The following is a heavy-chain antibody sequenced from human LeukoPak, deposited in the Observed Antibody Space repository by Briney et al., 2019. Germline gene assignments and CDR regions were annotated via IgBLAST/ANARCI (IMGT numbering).Heavy chain of an antibody. Sequence: ASVKVSCKVSGYTLLELSMHWVRQAPGKGLEWMGGFDPEDGVKIYAQKFQGRVSMTEDTSTNTAYMELSSLRSEDTAVYYCASGKFTYYYDSSGGGFFDYWGQGTLVTVSS. CDR3: ASGKFTYYYDSSGGGFFDY. J-gene: IGHJ4*02. CDR1: GYTLLELS. D-gene: IGHD3-22*01. V-gene: IGHV1-24*01. CDR2: FDPEDGVK.